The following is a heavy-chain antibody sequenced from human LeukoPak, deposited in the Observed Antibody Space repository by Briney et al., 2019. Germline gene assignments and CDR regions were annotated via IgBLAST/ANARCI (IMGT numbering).Heavy chain of an antibody. Sequence: GGSLRLSCAASGFTFSTYAMSWVRQAPGKGLEWVSAISPRGDYIYYTDSVKGRFTISRDNSKNTLDLQMNSLRAEDAAVYYCVRQKDQPAIPVAVGVAHPFDPWGQGTLVTVSS. CDR1: GFTFSTYA. CDR3: VRQKDQPAIPVAVGVAHPFDP. D-gene: IGHD6-19*01. CDR2: ISPRGDYI. V-gene: IGHV3-23*01. J-gene: IGHJ5*02.